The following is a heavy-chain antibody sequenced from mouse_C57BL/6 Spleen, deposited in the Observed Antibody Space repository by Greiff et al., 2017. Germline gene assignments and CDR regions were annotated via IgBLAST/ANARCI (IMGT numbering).Heavy chain of an antibody. D-gene: IGHD6-1*01. J-gene: IGHJ4*01. CDR2: ISNGGGST. V-gene: IGHV5-12*01. CDR3: ARHHSLYYAMDY. Sequence: EVQGVESGGGLVQPGGSLKLSCAASGFTFSDYYMYWVRQTPETRLEWVAYISNGGGSTYYPETVKGRFTISRDNAKNTLYLQLSRLKSEDTAMYYCARHHSLYYAMDYWGQGTSVTGSS. CDR1: GFTFSDYY.